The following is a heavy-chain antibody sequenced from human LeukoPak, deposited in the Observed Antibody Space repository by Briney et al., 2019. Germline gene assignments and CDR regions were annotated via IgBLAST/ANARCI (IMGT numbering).Heavy chain of an antibody. J-gene: IGHJ3*02. V-gene: IGHV3-30-3*01. D-gene: IGHD2-2*01. Sequence: GGSLRLSCAASRFTFSNYEMHWVRQAPGKGLEWVAVISYDGSNKYYADSVKGRFTISRDNSENTLYLQMNSLRAEDTAVFYCAKDMCSSTSCSRRAFGIWGQGTMVTVSS. CDR3: AKDMCSSTSCSRRAFGI. CDR2: ISYDGSNK. CDR1: RFTFSNYE.